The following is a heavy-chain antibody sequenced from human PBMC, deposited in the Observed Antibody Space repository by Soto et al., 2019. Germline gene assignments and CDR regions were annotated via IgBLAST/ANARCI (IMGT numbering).Heavy chain of an antibody. Sequence: VQLVQSGAEVRQRGASVKVACKASGSSFTTYGMSWVRQAPGQGLEYMGWINGYGHGAKYVQRFQGRFSMSTDTTTKTVYIEFRCVTYDVTDVYYCVRDFNGDIYYGGQGTVV. V-gene: IGHV1-18*01. J-gene: IGHJ4*02. CDR3: VRDFNGDIYY. CDR2: INGYGHGA. D-gene: IGHD5-12*01. CDR1: GSSFTTYG.